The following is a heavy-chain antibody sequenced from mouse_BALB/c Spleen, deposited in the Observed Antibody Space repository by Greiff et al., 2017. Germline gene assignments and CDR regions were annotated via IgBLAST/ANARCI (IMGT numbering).Heavy chain of an antibody. J-gene: IGHJ3*01. CDR1: GYSITSDYA. D-gene: IGHD1-2*01. CDR2: ISYSGST. V-gene: IGHV3-2*02. Sequence: EVKLVESGPGLVKPSQSLSLTCTVTGYSITSDYAWNWIRQFPGNKLEWMGYISYSGSTSYNPSLKSRISITRDTSKNQFFLQLNSVTTEDTATYYCASLLRLAWFAYWGQGTLVTVSA. CDR3: ASLLRLAWFAY.